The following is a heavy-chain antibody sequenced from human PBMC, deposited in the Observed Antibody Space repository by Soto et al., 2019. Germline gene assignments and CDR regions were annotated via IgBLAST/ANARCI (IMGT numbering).Heavy chain of an antibody. J-gene: IGHJ5*02. CDR1: GGSFSGYY. CDR2: IYYSGST. V-gene: IGHV4-59*01. CDR3: ARFPAVPAAISRNWFDP. D-gene: IGHD2-2*02. Sequence: SETLSLTCAVYGGSFSGYYWSWIRQPPGKGLEWIGYIYYSGSTNYNPSLKSRVTISVDTSKNQFSLKLSSVTAADTAVYYCARFPAVPAAISRNWFDPWGQGTLVTVSS.